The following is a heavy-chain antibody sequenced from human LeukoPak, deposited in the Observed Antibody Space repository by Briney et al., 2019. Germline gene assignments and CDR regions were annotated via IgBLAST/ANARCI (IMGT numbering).Heavy chain of an antibody. Sequence: GGSLRLSCAASGLTLSTYWMTWVRQAPGKGLEWVSGISWNSGSIGYADSVKGRFTISRDNAKNSLYLQMNSLRAEDMALYYCAKDRRATVTIDAGYMDVWGKGTTVTVSS. V-gene: IGHV3-9*03. D-gene: IGHD4-17*01. CDR2: ISWNSGSI. CDR1: GLTLSTYW. J-gene: IGHJ6*03. CDR3: AKDRRATVTIDAGYMDV.